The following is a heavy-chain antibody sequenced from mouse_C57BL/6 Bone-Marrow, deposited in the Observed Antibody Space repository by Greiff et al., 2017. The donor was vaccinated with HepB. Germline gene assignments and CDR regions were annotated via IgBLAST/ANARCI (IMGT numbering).Heavy chain of an antibody. V-gene: IGHV5-16*01. D-gene: IGHD1-1*01. CDR3: ARDNYGPFYAMDY. J-gene: IGHJ4*01. CDR2: INYDGSST. Sequence: EVNVVESEGGLVQPGSSMKLSCTASGFTFSDYYMAWVRQVPEKGLEWVANINYDGSSTYYLDSLKSRFIISRDNAKNILYLQMSSLKSEDTATYYCARDNYGPFYAMDYWGQGTSVTVSS. CDR1: GFTFSDYY.